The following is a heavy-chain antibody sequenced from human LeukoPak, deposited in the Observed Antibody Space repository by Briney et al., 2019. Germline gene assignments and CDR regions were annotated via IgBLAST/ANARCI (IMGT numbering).Heavy chain of an antibody. CDR2: IYSGGST. J-gene: IGHJ4*02. V-gene: IGHV3-53*01. Sequence: PGGPLRLSFAASGFTVSSNYMSWVRQAPGKGLEWVSVIYSGGSTYYADSVKGRFTISRDNSKNTLYLQMNSLRAEDTAVYYCARPSIAAAGGYFDYWGQGTLVTVSS. CDR1: GFTVSSNY. D-gene: IGHD6-13*01. CDR3: ARPSIAAAGGYFDY.